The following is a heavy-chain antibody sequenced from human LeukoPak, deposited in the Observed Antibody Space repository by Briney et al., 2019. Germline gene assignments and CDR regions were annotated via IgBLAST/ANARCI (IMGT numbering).Heavy chain of an antibody. D-gene: IGHD2-8*01. CDR3: AKTPDYCTNGVCYTLHYFDY. CDR2: ISGGGDST. V-gene: IGHV3-23*01. CDR1: GFTFSNYA. Sequence: GGSLRLSCAASGFTFSNYAMTWVRQAPEKGLEWVSPISGGGDSTYYADSVRGRFTISRDDSKSTLYLQMNSLRAEDTAVYYCAKTPDYCTNGVCYTLHYFDYWGREPWSPSPQ. J-gene: IGHJ4*02.